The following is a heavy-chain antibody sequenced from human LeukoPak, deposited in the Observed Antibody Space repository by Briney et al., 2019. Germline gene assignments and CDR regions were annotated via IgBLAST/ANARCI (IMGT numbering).Heavy chain of an antibody. V-gene: IGHV4-4*07. CDR2: IYTSGST. CDR1: GGSISSYY. J-gene: IGHJ3*02. CDR3: ARGGIAVAGTRRSYAFDI. D-gene: IGHD6-19*01. Sequence: SETLSLTCTVSGGSISSYYWSWLRQPAGKGLEWIGRIYTSGSTNYNPPLKSRVTMSVDTSKNQFSLKLSSVTAADTAVYYCARGGIAVAGTRRSYAFDIWGQGTMVTVSS.